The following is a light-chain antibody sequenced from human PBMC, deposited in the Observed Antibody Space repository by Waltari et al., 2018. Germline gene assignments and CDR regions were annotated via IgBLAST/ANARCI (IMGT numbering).Light chain of an antibody. V-gene: IGLV3-1*01. J-gene: IGLJ2*01. Sequence: SYELTQPPSVSVSPGQTASITCSGDKLGNKYGCWYQQKPGQSPVLVIYQDSKRPSGIPGRFSGSSSGNTATLTISGTQAMDEADYYCQAWDSSTAVFGGGTKLTVL. CDR1: KLGNKY. CDR3: QAWDSSTAV. CDR2: QDS.